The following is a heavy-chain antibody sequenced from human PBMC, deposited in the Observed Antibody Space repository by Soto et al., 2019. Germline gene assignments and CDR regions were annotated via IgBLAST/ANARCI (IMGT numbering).Heavy chain of an antibody. D-gene: IGHD2-15*01. CDR3: SRVDPSAKSTDY. V-gene: IGHV3-72*01. J-gene: IGHJ4*02. CDR2: SRNRVDNLST. Sequence: ADSALSFSDQSMDWVRQAPGKGLEWVGRSRNRVDNLSTACAASVQGRFTISRDESKNTVYLQMNSLKPDDQAVYYWSRVDPSAKSTDYWCQVALVTVS. CDR1: ALSFSDQS.